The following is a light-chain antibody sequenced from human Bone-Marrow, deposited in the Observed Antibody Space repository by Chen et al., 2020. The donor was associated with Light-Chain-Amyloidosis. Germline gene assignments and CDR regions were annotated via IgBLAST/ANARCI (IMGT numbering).Light chain of an antibody. CDR1: SSNIGINY. Sequence: QSVLTQPPSASGTPGQRVTISCSAASSNIGINYVYWYQHFPGAAPNLLFHSKSQRPSWVQDRYAADKSGSLAFLAISGLRSENGADYYWAAWDGSLSGYVFGPAPKVIVL. V-gene: IGLV1-47*01. J-gene: IGLJ1*01. CDR3: AAWDGSLSGYV. CDR2: SKS.